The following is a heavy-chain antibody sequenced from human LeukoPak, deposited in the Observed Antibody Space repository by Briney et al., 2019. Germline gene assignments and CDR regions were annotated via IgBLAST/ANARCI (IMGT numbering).Heavy chain of an antibody. V-gene: IGHV3-21*01. D-gene: IGHD3-9*01. J-gene: IGHJ4*02. CDR3: ATAYDILTGYSDY. CDR1: GFTFSSYS. CDR2: ISSSSSYI. Sequence: GGSLRLSCAASGFTFSSYSMNWVRQAPGKGLEWVSSISSSSSYIYYADSVKGRFTISRDNAKNSLYLQMNSLRAEDTALYYRATAYDILTGYSDYWGQGTLVTVSS.